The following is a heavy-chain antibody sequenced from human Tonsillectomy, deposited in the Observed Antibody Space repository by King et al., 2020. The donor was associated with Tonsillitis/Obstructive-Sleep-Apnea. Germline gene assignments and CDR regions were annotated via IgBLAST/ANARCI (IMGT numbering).Heavy chain of an antibody. CDR2: IWYDGSNK. CDR1: GFTFSDSA. J-gene: IGHJ4*02. D-gene: IGHD3-22*01. CDR3: AREYFYDSSGIFAY. Sequence: VQLVESGGGVVQPGRSLSLSCAASGFTFSDSAMHWVRPAPGKGLEWVAVIWYDGSNKYYADSVKGRFTISRDNSKNTLYLQMNSLRAEDTAVYYCAREYFYDSSGIFAYWGQGTLVSVSS. V-gene: IGHV3-33*01.